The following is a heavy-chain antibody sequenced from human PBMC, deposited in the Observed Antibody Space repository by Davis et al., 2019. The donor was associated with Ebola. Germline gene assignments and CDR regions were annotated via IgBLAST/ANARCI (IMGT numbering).Heavy chain of an antibody. CDR2: INSDGSIT. CDR1: GFSFSSYW. V-gene: IGHV3-74*01. CDR3: ARGLDYGDY. Sequence: GESLKISCAASGFSFSSYWMHWFRQVPGKGLVWVSRINSDGSITNYADSVKGRFSISRDNARNTLHLQMNSLRAADTAVYYCARGLDYGDYWGQGTLVTVSS. J-gene: IGHJ4*02.